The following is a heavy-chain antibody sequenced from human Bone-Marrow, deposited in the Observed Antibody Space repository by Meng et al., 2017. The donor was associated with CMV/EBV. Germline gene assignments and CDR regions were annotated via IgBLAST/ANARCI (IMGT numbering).Heavy chain of an antibody. CDR2: IYYSGST. Sequence: TVSGGAISSGGYYWSWIRQHTGKGLEWIGYIYYSGSTYYNPSLKSRVTISVDTSKNQFSLKLSSVTAADTAVYYCARDSSGSPTFDYWGQGTLVTVSS. CDR1: GGAISSGGYY. J-gene: IGHJ4*02. CDR3: ARDSSGSPTFDY. D-gene: IGHD1-26*01. V-gene: IGHV4-31*03.